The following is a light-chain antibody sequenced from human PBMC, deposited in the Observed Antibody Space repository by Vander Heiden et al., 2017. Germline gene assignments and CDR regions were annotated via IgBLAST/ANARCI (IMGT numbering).Light chain of an antibody. CDR1: QSVSSN. V-gene: IGKV3-15*01. CDR2: GAS. CDR3: QQYNNWPMSS. Sequence: EIVMTQSLATLSVSPGERATLSCRASQSVSSNLAWYQQKPGQAPRLLIIGASTRATGIPARFSGSGSGTEFTLTMSSLQSEDFAVYYCQQYNNWPMSSFGQGTKLEIK. J-gene: IGKJ2*03.